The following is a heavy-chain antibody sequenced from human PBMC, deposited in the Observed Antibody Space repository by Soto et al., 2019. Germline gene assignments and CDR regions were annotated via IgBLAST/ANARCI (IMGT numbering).Heavy chain of an antibody. CDR1: GGSIISGDYY. CDR3: AKDPYSGVLVPVAIGFDP. Sequence: PSETLSLTCTVSGGSIISGDYYWIWIRQPPGKGLEWIGYIYYSGSTYYNPSLKSRVTISRDNSKNTLYLQMNSLRADDSGVYYCAKDPYSGVLVPVAIGFDPWGPGTLVTV. CDR2: IYYSGST. J-gene: IGHJ5*02. V-gene: IGHV4-30-4*01. D-gene: IGHD2-2*01.